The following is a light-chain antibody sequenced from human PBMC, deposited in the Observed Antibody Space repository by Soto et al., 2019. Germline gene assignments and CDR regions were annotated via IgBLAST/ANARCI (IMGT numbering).Light chain of an antibody. CDR1: SSDVGGYNY. CDR2: DVN. J-gene: IGLJ2*01. V-gene: IGLV2-14*01. CDR3: SSYTGSSTYVV. Sequence: ALTQPASVSGSPGQSITISCTGTSSDVGGYNYVSWYQQHPGKAPKLMIYDVNNRPSGVSNRFSGSKSGNTASLTISGLQAEDEADYYCSSYTGSSTYVVFGGGTKLTVL.